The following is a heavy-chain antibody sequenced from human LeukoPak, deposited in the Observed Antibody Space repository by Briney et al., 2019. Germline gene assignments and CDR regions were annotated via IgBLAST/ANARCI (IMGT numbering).Heavy chain of an antibody. D-gene: IGHD3-10*01. CDR2: IRYDGSNK. V-gene: IGHV3-30*02. Sequence: GGSLRLSYSVSGFTFSSYGMHWVRQAPGKGLEWVAFIRYDGSNKYYADSVKGRFTISRDNSKNTLYLQMNSLRAEDTAVYYCAKDNGYYGSGSSDHDYWGQGTLVTVSS. CDR3: AKDNGYYGSGSSDHDY. CDR1: GFTFSSYG. J-gene: IGHJ4*02.